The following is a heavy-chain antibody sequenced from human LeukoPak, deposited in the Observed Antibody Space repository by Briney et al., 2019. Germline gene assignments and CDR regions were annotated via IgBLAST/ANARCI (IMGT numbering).Heavy chain of an antibody. V-gene: IGHV4-39*02. Sequence: PGGSLRLSCAASGFTFSSYWMHWVRQPPGKGLEWVGSIFYTGSTYYNPSLKSRVTISADTSKNHFSLKVSSVTAADTAVYYCARPSGYSGYDYGYWGQGTLVSVSS. J-gene: IGHJ4*02. D-gene: IGHD5-12*01. CDR3: ARPSGYSGYDYGY. CDR1: GFTFSSYW. CDR2: IFYTGST.